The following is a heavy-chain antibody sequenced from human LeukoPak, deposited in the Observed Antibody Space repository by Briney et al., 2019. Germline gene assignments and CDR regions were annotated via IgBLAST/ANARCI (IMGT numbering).Heavy chain of an antibody. CDR1: GYAFTGYY. CDR2: INPNSGGT. Sequence: ASVKVSCKASGYAFTGYYMHWVRQAPRQGLEWMGWINPNSGGTNYAQKFQGWVTMTRDTSISTAYMELSRLRSDDTAVYYCARGGVITFGGVIVPFDYWGQGTLVTVSS. V-gene: IGHV1-2*04. J-gene: IGHJ4*02. CDR3: ARGGVITFGGVIVPFDY. D-gene: IGHD3-16*02.